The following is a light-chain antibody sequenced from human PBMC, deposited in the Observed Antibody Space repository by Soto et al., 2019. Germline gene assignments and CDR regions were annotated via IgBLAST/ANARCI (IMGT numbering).Light chain of an antibody. Sequence: DIQMTQSPSTLSASVGDRVTITCRASQSISSWLAWYQQKPGKAPKLLIYKASSLESGVPSRFSGSGSGTAFTLTITSLQPDDFATYDCQQYNSFFTFGPGTKVDIK. J-gene: IGKJ3*01. V-gene: IGKV1-5*03. CDR1: QSISSW. CDR2: KAS. CDR3: QQYNSFFT.